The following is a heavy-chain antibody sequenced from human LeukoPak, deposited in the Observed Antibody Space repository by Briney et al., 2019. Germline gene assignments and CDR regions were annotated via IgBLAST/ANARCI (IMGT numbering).Heavy chain of an antibody. CDR2: TYHSGST. Sequence: SETLSLTCAVSGGSISSGGYSWSWIRQPPGKGLEWIGYTYHSGSTYYNPSLKSRVTISVDRSKNQFSLKLSSVTAADTAVYYCAGAGDHSAAFDIWGQGTMVTVSS. V-gene: IGHV4-30-2*01. CDR3: AGAGDHSAAFDI. J-gene: IGHJ3*02. D-gene: IGHD1-14*01. CDR1: GGSISSGGYS.